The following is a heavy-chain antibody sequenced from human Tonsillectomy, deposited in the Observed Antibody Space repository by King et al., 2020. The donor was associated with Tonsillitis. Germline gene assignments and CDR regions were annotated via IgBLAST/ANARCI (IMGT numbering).Heavy chain of an antibody. CDR3: ARSYDFWSGRDNYFDY. J-gene: IGHJ4*02. CDR1: GGSISSYY. Sequence: VRLQESGPGLVKPSETLSLTCTVSGGSISSYYWSWIRQPPGKGLEWIGYIYYSGSTNYNPSLKSRVTISVDTSKNQFSLKLSSVTAADTAVYYCARSYDFWSGRDNYFDYWGQGTLVTVSS. D-gene: IGHD3-3*01. CDR2: IYYSGST. V-gene: IGHV4-59*01.